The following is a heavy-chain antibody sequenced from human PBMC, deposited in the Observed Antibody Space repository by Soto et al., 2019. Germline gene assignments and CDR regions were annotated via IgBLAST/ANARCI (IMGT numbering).Heavy chain of an antibody. CDR2: INHSGST. J-gene: IGHJ6*03. CDR3: ARVASDTAMVTGHYHYMDV. CDR1: GGSFSGYY. Sequence: SETLSLTCAVYGGSFSGYYWSWIRQPPGKGLEWIGEINHSGSTNYNPSLKSRVTISVDTSKNQFSLKLSSVTAADTAVYYCARVASDTAMVTGHYHYMDVWGKGTTVTVSS. V-gene: IGHV4-34*01. D-gene: IGHD5-18*01.